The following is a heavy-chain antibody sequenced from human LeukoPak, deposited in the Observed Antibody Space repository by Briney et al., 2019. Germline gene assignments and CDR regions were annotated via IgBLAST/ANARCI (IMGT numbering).Heavy chain of an antibody. V-gene: IGHV3-30*18. Sequence: PGGSLRLSCAASGFTFSSYGMHWVRQAPGKGLEWVAVISYDGSNKYYADSVKGRFTISRDNSKNTLYLQMNSLRAEDTAVYYCAKVEASVVVVAAAVYWGQGTLVTVSS. CDR1: GFTFSSYG. J-gene: IGHJ4*02. CDR3: AKVEASVVVVAAAVY. D-gene: IGHD2-15*01. CDR2: ISYDGSNK.